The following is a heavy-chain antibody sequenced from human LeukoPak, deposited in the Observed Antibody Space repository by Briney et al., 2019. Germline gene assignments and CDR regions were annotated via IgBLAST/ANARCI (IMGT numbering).Heavy chain of an antibody. CDR2: IYYSGST. CDR1: GGSISSYY. CDR3: ARGDGYNFHWYSY. Sequence: SETLSLTCTVSGGSISSYYWSWIRQPPGKGLEWVGYIYYSGSTNYNPSLKSRVTISVDTSKNQFSLKLSSVTAADTAVYYCARGDGYNFHWYSYWGQGTLVTVSS. V-gene: IGHV4-59*01. D-gene: IGHD5-24*01. J-gene: IGHJ4*02.